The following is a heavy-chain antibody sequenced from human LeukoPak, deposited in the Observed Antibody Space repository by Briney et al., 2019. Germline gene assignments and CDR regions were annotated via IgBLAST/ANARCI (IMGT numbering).Heavy chain of an antibody. V-gene: IGHV4-39*01. CDR3: ARHLQYSYYYYMDV. D-gene: IGHD1-1*01. Sequence: PSETLSLTCTVSGGSISSSSYSWGWIRQPPGEGLEWIGTIYYSGTTYYNPSLKSRVTISVDTSKNQFSLDLRSVTAADTAVYYCARHLQYSYYYYMDVWGKGATVTASS. CDR1: GGSISSSSYS. CDR2: IYYSGTT. J-gene: IGHJ6*03.